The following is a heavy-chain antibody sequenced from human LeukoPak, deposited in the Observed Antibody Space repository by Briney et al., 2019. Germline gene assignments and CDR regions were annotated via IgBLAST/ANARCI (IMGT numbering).Heavy chain of an antibody. Sequence: GGSLRLSCAASGFTFSSYSMNWVRQAPGKGLEWVSYISSSSSTIYYADSVKGRFTISRDNSKNTLYLQMNSLRAEDTAVYYCARLYCTNGVCYLYPWGQGTLVTVSS. J-gene: IGHJ5*02. D-gene: IGHD2-8*01. CDR3: ARLYCTNGVCYLYP. CDR1: GFTFSSYS. V-gene: IGHV3-48*01. CDR2: ISSSSSTI.